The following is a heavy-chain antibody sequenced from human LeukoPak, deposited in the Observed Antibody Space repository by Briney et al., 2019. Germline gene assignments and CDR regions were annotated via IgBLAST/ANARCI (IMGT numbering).Heavy chain of an antibody. CDR2: INHSGST. J-gene: IGHJ5*02. CDR1: GGSFSGYH. V-gene: IGHV4-34*01. Sequence: MPSETLSLTCAVYGGSFSGYHWSWIRQPPGKGLEWIGEINHSGSTNYNPSLKSRVTISVDTSKNQFSLKLSSVTAADTAVYYCARGLWFDPWGQGTLVTVSS. CDR3: ARGLWFDP.